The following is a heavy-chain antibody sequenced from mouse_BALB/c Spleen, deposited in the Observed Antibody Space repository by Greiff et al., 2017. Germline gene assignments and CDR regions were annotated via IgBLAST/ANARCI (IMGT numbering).Heavy chain of an antibody. V-gene: IGHV14-1*02. CDR3: ALYGNYAMDY. CDR1: GFNIKDYY. Sequence: EVKLMESGAELVRPGALVKLSCKASGFNIKDYYMHWVKQRPEQGLEWIGWIDPENGNTIYDPKFQGKASITADTSSNTAYLQLSSLTSEDTAVYYCALYGNYAMDYWGQGTSVTVSS. D-gene: IGHD2-1*01. J-gene: IGHJ4*01. CDR2: IDPENGNT.